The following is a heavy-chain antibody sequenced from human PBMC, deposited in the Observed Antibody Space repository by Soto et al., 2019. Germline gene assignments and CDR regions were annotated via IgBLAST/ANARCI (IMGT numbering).Heavy chain of an antibody. J-gene: IGHJ6*02. V-gene: IGHV3-48*03. CDR1: GFTFSSYE. D-gene: IGHD6-13*01. Sequence: EVQLVESGGGLVQPGGSLRLSCAASGFTFSSYEMNWFRQAPGKGLEWVSYISSSGSNKYYADSVKGRFTISRDNTKNLLYLQMNSLRAEDTAVYYCARRTGSWYDYYGMDVWGQGTTVTVSS. CDR3: ARRTGSWYDYYGMDV. CDR2: ISSSGSNK.